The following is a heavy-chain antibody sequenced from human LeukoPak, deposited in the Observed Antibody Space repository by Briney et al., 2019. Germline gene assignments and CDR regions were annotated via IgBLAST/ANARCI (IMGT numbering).Heavy chain of an antibody. V-gene: IGHV3-23*01. Sequence: PGGSLRLSCAASGFTFSSYAMGWVRQAPGKGLEWVSAISGGGSTYYADSVKGRFTISRDNSKNTLYLQMNNLRAEDTAVYYCAKRATDYWGQGTLVTVSS. CDR3: AKRATDY. CDR2: ISGGGST. CDR1: GFTFSSYA. J-gene: IGHJ4*02.